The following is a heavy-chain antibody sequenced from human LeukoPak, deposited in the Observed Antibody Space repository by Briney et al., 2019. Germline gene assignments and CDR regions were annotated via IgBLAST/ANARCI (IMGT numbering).Heavy chain of an antibody. CDR3: AREVDTAMVLGVGTFDY. CDR2: ISAYNGNT. V-gene: IGHV1-18*01. Sequence: ASVTVSCTASGYTFTSYGISWVRQAPGQGLEWMGWISAYNGNTNYAQKLQGRVTMTTDTSTSTAYMELRSLRSDDTAVYYCAREVDTAMVLGVGTFDYWGQGTLVTVSS. CDR1: GYTFTSYG. J-gene: IGHJ4*02. D-gene: IGHD5-18*01.